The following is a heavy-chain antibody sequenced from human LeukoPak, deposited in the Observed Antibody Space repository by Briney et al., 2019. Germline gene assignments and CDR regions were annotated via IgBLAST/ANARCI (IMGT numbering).Heavy chain of an antibody. CDR1: GFTFTNSW. V-gene: IGHV3-7*01. CDR3: ARDTDGSLDY. D-gene: IGHD1-26*01. CDR2: IKQDGSTK. Sequence: GGSLRLSCAASGFTFTNSWMAWVRQAPGKGLEWAANIKQDGSTKHYADSLKGRFTISRDNPENSLYLQINSMRVDDTAVYYCARDTDGSLDYWGQGILVTVAS. J-gene: IGHJ4*02.